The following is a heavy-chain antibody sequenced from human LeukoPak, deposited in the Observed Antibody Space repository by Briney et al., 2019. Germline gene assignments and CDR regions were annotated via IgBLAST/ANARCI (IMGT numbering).Heavy chain of an antibody. CDR1: GDSVNRHPYY. J-gene: IGHJ4*02. Sequence: PSETLSLTCLVSGDSVNRHPYYWGWVRQPPGKGLEWIGSIFYTGDTYYNPSLKSRVTIFLDASKNQFSLELTSMTVADTALYFCAGPHAAARFDYWGQGALVTVSS. D-gene: IGHD6-6*01. CDR3: AGPHAAARFDY. CDR2: IFYTGDT. V-gene: IGHV4-39*01.